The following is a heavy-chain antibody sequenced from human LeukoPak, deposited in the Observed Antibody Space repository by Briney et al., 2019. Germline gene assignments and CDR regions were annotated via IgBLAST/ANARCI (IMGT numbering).Heavy chain of an antibody. J-gene: IGHJ4*02. V-gene: IGHV1-2*02. CDR1: GYTFTGYY. Sequence: ASVKVSCKASGYTFTGYYMQWVRQAPGEGLEWMGWINPNSGGTNYARKFQGRVTMTRDTSISTAYMELSRLRSDDTAVYYCARDRRFAQLDMWGQGTLVTVSS. D-gene: IGHD6-13*01. CDR2: INPNSGGT. CDR3: ARDRRFAQLDM.